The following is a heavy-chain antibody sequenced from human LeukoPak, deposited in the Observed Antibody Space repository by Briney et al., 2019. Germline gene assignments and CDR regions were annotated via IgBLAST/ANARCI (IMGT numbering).Heavy chain of an antibody. D-gene: IGHD3-22*01. Sequence: ASVKVSCKASGYTFTSYYMHWVRQAPGQGLEWMGIINPSGGSTSYAQKFQGRVTMTRDTSTSTVYMELSSLRSEDTAVYYCATPYYYDSSGYYYGLDYWGQGTLVTVSS. V-gene: IGHV1-46*01. CDR1: GYTFTSYY. J-gene: IGHJ4*02. CDR3: ATPYYYDSSGYYYGLDY. CDR2: INPSGGST.